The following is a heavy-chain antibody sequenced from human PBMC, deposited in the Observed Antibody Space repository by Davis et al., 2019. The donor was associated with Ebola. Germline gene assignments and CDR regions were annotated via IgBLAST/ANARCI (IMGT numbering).Heavy chain of an antibody. CDR3: ARELGLSRYGMDV. Sequence: AASVKVSCKASGGTFSSYAISWVRQAPGQGLEWMGGIIPIFGTAHYAQKLQGRVTMTTDTSTSTAYMELSSLRSEDTAVYYCARELGLSRYGMDVWGQGTTVTVSS. V-gene: IGHV1-69*05. CDR1: GGTFSSYA. CDR2: IIPIFGTA. D-gene: IGHD2-2*01. J-gene: IGHJ6*02.